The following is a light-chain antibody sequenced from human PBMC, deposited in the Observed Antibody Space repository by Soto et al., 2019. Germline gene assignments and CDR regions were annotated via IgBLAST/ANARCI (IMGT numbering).Light chain of an antibody. CDR2: EGS. J-gene: IGLJ3*02. Sequence: QSVLTQPASVSGSPGQSNTISCTGTSSDVGSYNLVSWCQQHPGKAPKLMIYEGSKRPSGVSNRFSGSKSGNTASLTISGLQAEDEADYYCCSYAGSGTWVFGGGTKLTVL. V-gene: IGLV2-23*01. CDR1: SSDVGSYNL. CDR3: CSYAGSGTWV.